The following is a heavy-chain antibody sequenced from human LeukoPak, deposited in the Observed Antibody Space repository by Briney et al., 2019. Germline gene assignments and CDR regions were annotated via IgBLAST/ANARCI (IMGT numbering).Heavy chain of an antibody. Sequence: GRSLRLSCAASGFTLSSDWTHLVRPAPGKGVVWVSRINSVVSGTSYADSVKGRFPISRANPKNTPSLQINSLRSEDTAVFSCASSGASAAYYNFWSGPAGYYGMDVWGQGTTVTVS. V-gene: IGHV3-74*01. CDR2: INSVVSGT. D-gene: IGHD3-3*01. CDR1: GFTLSSDW. CDR3: ASSGASAAYYNFWSGPAGYYGMDV. J-gene: IGHJ6*02.